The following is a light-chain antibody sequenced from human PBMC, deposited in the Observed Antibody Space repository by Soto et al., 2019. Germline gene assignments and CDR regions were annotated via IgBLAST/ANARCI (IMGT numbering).Light chain of an antibody. Sequence: EIVMTQSPATLSVSPGERATLSCRASQSVSSNLAWYQQKPGQAPRLHIYGASTSATGIPARFSGSGSGTEFTLTISSLQSEDFAVYYCQQYNNWPPPLTFGGGTKVEIK. CDR1: QSVSSN. CDR3: QQYNNWPPPLT. CDR2: GAS. J-gene: IGKJ4*01. V-gene: IGKV3-15*01.